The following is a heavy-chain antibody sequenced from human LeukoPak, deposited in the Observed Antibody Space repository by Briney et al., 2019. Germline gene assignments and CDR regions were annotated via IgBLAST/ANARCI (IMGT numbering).Heavy chain of an antibody. Sequence: HAGGSLRLSCAASGFTFSSYAMSWVRQAPGKGLEWVSAISGSGGSTYYADSVKGRFTISRDNSKNTLYLQMNSLRAEDTAVYYCAKERGDWGSFDYWGQGTLVTVSS. V-gene: IGHV3-23*01. CDR3: AKERGDWGSFDY. CDR1: GFTFSSYA. CDR2: ISGSGGST. J-gene: IGHJ4*02. D-gene: IGHD7-27*01.